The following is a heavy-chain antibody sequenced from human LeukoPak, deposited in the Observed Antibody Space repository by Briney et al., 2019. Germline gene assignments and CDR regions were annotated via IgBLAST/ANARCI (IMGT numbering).Heavy chain of an antibody. Sequence: AGSLTLSCVASGFTFSSYNMNWVRQAPGKGLEWVSSFTSVSSYIYYADSMKGRFTISRDNAKNSLYLQMNSLRAEDTAVYYCARDPYSGSYGNYYYYMDVWGKGTTVTVSS. CDR1: GFTFSSYN. CDR2: FTSVSSYI. D-gene: IGHD1-26*01. CDR3: ARDPYSGSYGNYYYYMDV. V-gene: IGHV3-21*01. J-gene: IGHJ6*03.